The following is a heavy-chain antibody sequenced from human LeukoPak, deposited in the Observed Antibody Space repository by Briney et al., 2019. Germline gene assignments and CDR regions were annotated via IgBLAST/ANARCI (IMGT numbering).Heavy chain of an antibody. V-gene: IGHV1-69*13. CDR3: ARLMDYYASGTYGRYAMDV. Sequence: SVMVSCKASGGTFSSYTISWVRQAPGQGLEWMGGIIPIFGTANYAQKFKGRVTITADESTSTAYMELNSLRSEDTAMYYCARLMDYYASGTYGRYAMDVWGKGTTVTVTS. CDR2: IIPIFGTA. D-gene: IGHD3-10*01. J-gene: IGHJ6*04. CDR1: GGTFSSYT.